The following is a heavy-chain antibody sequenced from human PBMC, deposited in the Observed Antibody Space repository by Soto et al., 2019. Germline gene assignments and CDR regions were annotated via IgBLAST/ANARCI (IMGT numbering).Heavy chain of an antibody. CDR1: GFTFSSYA. V-gene: IGHV3-23*01. CDR3: AKRGIVGPTSDAFYI. D-gene: IGHD1-26*01. CDR2: ISGSGGST. J-gene: IGHJ3*02. Sequence: EVQLLESGGGLVQPGGSLRLSCAASGFTFSSYAMSWVRQAPGKGLEWVAAISGSGGSTYYADSVKGRFTISRDNSKNPLHLQMHSLTAEDTALHYCAKRGIVGPTSDAFYIWGQGTMLTLSS.